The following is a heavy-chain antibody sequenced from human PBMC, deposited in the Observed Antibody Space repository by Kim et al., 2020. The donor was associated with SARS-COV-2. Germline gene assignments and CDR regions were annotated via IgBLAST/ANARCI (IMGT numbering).Heavy chain of an antibody. CDR3: ARAEIGGDGNGY. J-gene: IGHJ4*02. CDR1: GFTVSSNY. D-gene: IGHD2-21*02. CDR2: IYSGGST. V-gene: IGHV3-53*01. Sequence: EGSLRLSCAASGFTVSSNYMSWVRQAPGKGLEWVSVIYSGGSTYYADSVKGRFTISRDNSKNTLYLQMNSLRAEDTAVYYCARAEIGGDGNGYWGQGTLVTVSS.